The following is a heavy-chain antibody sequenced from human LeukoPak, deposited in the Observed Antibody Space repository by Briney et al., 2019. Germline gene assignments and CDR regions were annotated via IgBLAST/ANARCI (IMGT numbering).Heavy chain of an antibody. V-gene: IGHV1-18*01. Sequence: ASVKVSCKASGYTFTSYGISWVRQAPEQGLEWMGWISAYNGNTNYAQKLQGRVTMTTDTSTSTAYMELRSLRSDDTAVYYCARDPLYCGGDCYPETDYYGMDVWGQGTTVTVSS. CDR2: ISAYNGNT. D-gene: IGHD2-21*02. J-gene: IGHJ6*02. CDR3: ARDPLYCGGDCYPETDYYGMDV. CDR1: GYTFTSYG.